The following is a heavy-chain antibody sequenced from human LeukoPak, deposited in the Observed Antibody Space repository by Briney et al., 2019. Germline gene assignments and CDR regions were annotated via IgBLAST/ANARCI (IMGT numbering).Heavy chain of an antibody. CDR3: ARDDSRGFAH. V-gene: IGHV3-74*01. Sequence: GGSLRLSCAGSGFTFSSYWMHWVRQASGKGLVCVSRINTDGRTPTYADSVKGRFTISRDNAKNTLYLQMDSLRAEDTAVYFCARDDSRGFAHWGQGTLVTVSS. CDR2: INTDGRTP. CDR1: GFTFSSYW. J-gene: IGHJ4*02. D-gene: IGHD2-21*01.